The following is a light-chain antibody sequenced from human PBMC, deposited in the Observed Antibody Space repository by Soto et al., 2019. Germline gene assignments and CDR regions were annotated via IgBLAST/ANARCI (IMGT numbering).Light chain of an antibody. CDR3: QQANSFPIT. CDR2: TAS. V-gene: IGKV1-12*01. Sequence: DIQMTQSPSSVSASVGDRVTITCRASQTINSWLAWYQQKPGKAPNLLIYTASSLQGGVPSRFSGSGSGTDFTLTITSLLPEDFENYYCQQANSFPITFGHGTRLE. CDR1: QTINSW. J-gene: IGKJ5*01.